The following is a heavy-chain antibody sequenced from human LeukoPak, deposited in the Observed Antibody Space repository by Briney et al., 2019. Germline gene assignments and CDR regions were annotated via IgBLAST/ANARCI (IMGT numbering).Heavy chain of an antibody. J-gene: IGHJ1*01. CDR1: GYTFTSYG. Sequence: ASVKVSCKASGYTFTSYGISGVRQAPGQGLEWMGLSSAYNGNTIYAQKLHGRVTMTPDTSTSTAYMELRSLRSDDTAVYYCARSLLEVDSSGYYYLRSEYFQHWGQGTLVTVSS. CDR2: SSAYNGNT. D-gene: IGHD3-22*01. V-gene: IGHV1-18*01. CDR3: ARSLLEVDSSGYYYLRSEYFQH.